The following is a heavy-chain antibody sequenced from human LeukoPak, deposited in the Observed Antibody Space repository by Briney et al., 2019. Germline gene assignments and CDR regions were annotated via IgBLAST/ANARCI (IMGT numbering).Heavy chain of an antibody. CDR2: IYYSGST. D-gene: IGHD2-15*01. Sequence: SETLSLTCTVSGGSISSYYWSWIRQPPRKGLEWIGYIYYSGSTNYNPSLKSRVTISVDTSKNQFSLKLVSVTAADTAVYYCARLSGEIIVVGAGIDSWGQGTLVLVSS. J-gene: IGHJ4*02. V-gene: IGHV4-59*12. CDR3: ARLSGEIIVVGAGIDS. CDR1: GGSISSYY.